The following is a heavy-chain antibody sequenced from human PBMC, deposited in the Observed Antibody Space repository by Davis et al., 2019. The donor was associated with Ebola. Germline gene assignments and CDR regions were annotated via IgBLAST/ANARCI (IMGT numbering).Heavy chain of an antibody. CDR1: GFTVSSNY. J-gene: IGHJ4*02. V-gene: IGHV3-15*01. CDR2: IKSKTDGGTT. Sequence: GESLKISCAASGFTVSSNYMSWVRQAPGKGLEWVGRIKSKTDGGTTDYAAPVKGRFTISRDDSKNTLYLQMNSLKTEDTAVYYCTTVLGWQWLSYFDYWGQGTLVTVSS. CDR3: TTVLGWQWLSYFDY. D-gene: IGHD6-19*01.